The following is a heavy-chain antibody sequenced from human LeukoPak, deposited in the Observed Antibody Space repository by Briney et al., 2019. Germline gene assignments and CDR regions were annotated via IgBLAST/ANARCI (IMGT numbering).Heavy chain of an antibody. CDR3: ARDHEYYYGSGSYYSGGCDY. Sequence: ASVKVSCKASGYTFTSYYIRWVRQAPGQGLEWMGIINPSGGSTTYAQKFQGRVTMTRDTSTSTVYMELSSLGSEDTAVCYCARDHEYYYGSGSYYSGGCDYWGQGTLVTVSS. CDR2: INPSGGST. D-gene: IGHD3-10*01. J-gene: IGHJ4*02. CDR1: GYTFTSYY. V-gene: IGHV1-46*01.